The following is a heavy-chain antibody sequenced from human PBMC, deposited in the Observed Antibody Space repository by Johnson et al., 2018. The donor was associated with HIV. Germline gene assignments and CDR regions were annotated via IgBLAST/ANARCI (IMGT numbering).Heavy chain of an antibody. D-gene: IGHD3-3*01. CDR3: ANDFWSGSGI. J-gene: IGHJ3*02. CDR1: GFTFSNFG. CDR2: IWYDGSNK. V-gene: IGHV3-33*06. Sequence: QVQLVESGGGVVQPGRSLRLSCAASGFTFSNFGMHWVRQAPGKGLEWVAVIWYDGSNKYYAASVKGRFTISRDNSKSTLYLQMNSLRAEDTAVYYCANDFWSGSGIWGQGTMVTVSS.